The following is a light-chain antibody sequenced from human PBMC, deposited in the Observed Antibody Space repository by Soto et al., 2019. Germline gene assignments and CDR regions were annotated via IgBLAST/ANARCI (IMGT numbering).Light chain of an antibody. V-gene: IGKV3-20*01. CDR3: QQYGSSPET. J-gene: IGKJ2*01. Sequence: EIVLTQSPGTLSLSPGERATLSCRASQSVSSSFLAWYQHKHGQAPRLLIYGASSRATGIPDRFSGSGSGTDFTLIISRLEPEDFAVYYCQQYGSSPETFGQGTKLEIK. CDR2: GAS. CDR1: QSVSSSF.